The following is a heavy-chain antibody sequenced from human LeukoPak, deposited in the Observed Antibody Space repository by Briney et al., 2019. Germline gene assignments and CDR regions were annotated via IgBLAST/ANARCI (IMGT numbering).Heavy chain of an antibody. Sequence: PGGSLRLSCAASGFTFRDYWMSWVRQAPGKGLEWVANIKQDDSEKYYVDSVEGRFTISRDNAKNSLYLQMNSLRAEDTAVYYCARDKVVGATLIYFDYWGQGTLVTVSS. J-gene: IGHJ4*02. V-gene: IGHV3-7*01. CDR3: ARDKVVGATLIYFDY. D-gene: IGHD1-26*01. CDR2: IKQDDSEK. CDR1: GFTFRDYW.